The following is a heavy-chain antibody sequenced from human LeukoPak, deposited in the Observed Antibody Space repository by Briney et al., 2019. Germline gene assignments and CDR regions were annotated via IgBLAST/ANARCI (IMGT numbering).Heavy chain of an antibody. CDR2: IYYSGST. CDR1: GGSISSYY. V-gene: IGHV4-59*08. Sequence: PSETLSLTCTVSGGSISSYYWSWIRQPPGKGPEWIGYIYYSGSTNYNPSLKSRVTISVDTSKNQFSLKLSSVTAADTAVYYCARGYPGAFDIWGQGTMVTVSS. CDR3: ARGYPGAFDI. D-gene: IGHD2-2*01. J-gene: IGHJ3*02.